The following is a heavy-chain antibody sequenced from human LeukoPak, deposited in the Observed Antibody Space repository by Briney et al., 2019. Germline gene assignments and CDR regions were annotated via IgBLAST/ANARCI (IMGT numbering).Heavy chain of an antibody. CDR3: AKDNHILTGYYPYYFDY. Sequence: GGSLRLSCAASGFTFSSYSMNWVRQAPGKGLEWVSSISSSSSYIYYADSVKGRFTISRDNSKNTLYLQMNSLRAEDTAVYYCAKDNHILTGYYPYYFDYWGQGTLVTVSS. CDR1: GFTFSSYS. D-gene: IGHD3-9*01. CDR2: ISSSSSYI. J-gene: IGHJ4*02. V-gene: IGHV3-21*01.